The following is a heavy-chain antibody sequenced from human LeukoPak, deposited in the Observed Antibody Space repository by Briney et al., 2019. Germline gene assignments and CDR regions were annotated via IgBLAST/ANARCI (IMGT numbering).Heavy chain of an antibody. V-gene: IGHV3-11*06. CDR2: ISYNSDHI. J-gene: IGHJ4*02. D-gene: IGHD3-9*01. Sequence: PGGSLRLSCAASGFTFNDYYMGWVRQAPGKGLEWVSYISYNSDHIYYADSVKGRFTISRDNAKNSLYLQMNSLRAEDTAVYYCAKDHDILTGYSVYFDCWGQGTPVTVSS. CDR3: AKDHDILTGYSVYFDC. CDR1: GFTFNDYY.